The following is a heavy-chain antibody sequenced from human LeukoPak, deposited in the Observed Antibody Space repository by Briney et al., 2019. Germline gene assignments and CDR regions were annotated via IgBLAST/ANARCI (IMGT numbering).Heavy chain of an antibody. CDR2: ISSGSNYI. CDR1: EFTFSTYS. D-gene: IGHD5-12*01. V-gene: IGHV3-21*01. CDR3: ATTGYSGSLDY. Sequence: GGSLRLSCAASEFTFSTYSMNWVRQAPGKGLEWVSSISSGSNYIYYEDSLKGRFTVSRDNAKNSLYLLMNSLRAEDTAVYYCATTGYSGSLDYWGQGTLVTVSS. J-gene: IGHJ4*02.